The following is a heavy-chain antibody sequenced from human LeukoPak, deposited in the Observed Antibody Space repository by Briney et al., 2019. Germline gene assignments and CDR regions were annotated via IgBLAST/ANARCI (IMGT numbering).Heavy chain of an antibody. Sequence: PGGSLRLSCAASGFTFSSFEMNWVRQAPGKGLEGVLYISSSGTTIYYADSVKGRFTISRDNAKNSLYLQMNSLRAEDTAVYYCVREYYYGSGTYYYGMDVWGQGTTVTVSS. CDR3: VREYYYGSGTYYYGMDV. J-gene: IGHJ6*02. CDR1: GFTFSSFE. V-gene: IGHV3-48*03. CDR2: ISSSGTTI. D-gene: IGHD3-10*01.